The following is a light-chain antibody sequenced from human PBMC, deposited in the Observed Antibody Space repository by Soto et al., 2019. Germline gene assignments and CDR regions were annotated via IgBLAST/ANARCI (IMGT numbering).Light chain of an antibody. Sequence: QSALTQPASVSGSPGQSITISCTGTSSDVDAYNYVSWYQQHPGKAPKVMIYDVSNRPSGVSYRFSGSKSGITASLTFSGLQAEDEADYYCCSYTSSSTYVFGTGTKVTVL. CDR3: CSYTSSSTYV. CDR2: DVS. J-gene: IGLJ1*01. CDR1: SSDVDAYNY. V-gene: IGLV2-14*03.